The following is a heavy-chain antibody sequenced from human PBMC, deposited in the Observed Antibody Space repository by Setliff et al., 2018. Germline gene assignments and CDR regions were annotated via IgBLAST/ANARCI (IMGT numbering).Heavy chain of an antibody. J-gene: IGHJ4*02. CDR2: ISSSSSTI. CDR3: ARGGSGGNSLLGY. CDR1: GFTFSSYS. Sequence: QSGGSLRLSCAASGFTFSSYSMNWVRQAPGKGLEWVSYISSSSSTIYYADSVKGRFTISRDNAKNSLYLQMNSLRAEDTAVYYCARGGSGGNSLLGYWGQGTLVTVSS. V-gene: IGHV3-48*01. D-gene: IGHD2-21*02.